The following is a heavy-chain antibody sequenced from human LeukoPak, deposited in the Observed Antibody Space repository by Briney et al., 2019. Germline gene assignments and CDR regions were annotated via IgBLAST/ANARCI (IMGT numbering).Heavy chain of an antibody. V-gene: IGHV4-34*01. CDR2: INHSGST. CDR3: ARPSGMYSSGCDAFDI. Sequence: SETLSLTCAVYGGSFSGYYWSWIRQPPGKGLEWIGEINHSGSTNYNPSLKSRVTISVDTSKNQFSLKLSSVTAADTAVYYCARPSGMYSSGCDAFDIWGQGTMVTVSS. J-gene: IGHJ3*02. D-gene: IGHD6-19*01. CDR1: GGSFSGYY.